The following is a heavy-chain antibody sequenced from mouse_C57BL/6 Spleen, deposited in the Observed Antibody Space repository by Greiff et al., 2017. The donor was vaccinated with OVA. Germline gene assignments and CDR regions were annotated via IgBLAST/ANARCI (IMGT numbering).Heavy chain of an antibody. CDR3: ARDDYYYGSSYDFAY. Sequence: EVKLMESGGGLVKPGGSLKLSCAASGFTFSSYAMSWVRQTPEKRLEWVATISDGGSYTYYPDNVKGRFTISRDNAKNKLYLQMSHLKSEDTAMYYCARDDYYYGSSYDFAYWGQGTLVTVSA. J-gene: IGHJ3*01. CDR2: ISDGGSYT. CDR1: GFTFSSYA. V-gene: IGHV5-4*01. D-gene: IGHD1-1*01.